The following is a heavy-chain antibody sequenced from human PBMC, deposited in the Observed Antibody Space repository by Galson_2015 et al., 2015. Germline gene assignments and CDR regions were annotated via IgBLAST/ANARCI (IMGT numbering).Heavy chain of an antibody. V-gene: IGHV3-30-3*01. CDR3: ARGALEQLNLKGAFDI. J-gene: IGHJ3*02. D-gene: IGHD1-1*01. CDR2: MSYGVGSQ. CDR1: GFFISSST. Sequence: SLSFSCASSGFFISSSTMHWGRQAPGKGLGWAAIMSYGVGSQYYADSVKGRFTIARDNSKSTMYLEMNSLRAENTAVYYCARGALEQLNLKGAFDIWGQGTMVTVSS.